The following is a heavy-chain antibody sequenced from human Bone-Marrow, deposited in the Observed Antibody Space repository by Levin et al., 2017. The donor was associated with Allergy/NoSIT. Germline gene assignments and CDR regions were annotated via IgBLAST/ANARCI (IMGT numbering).Heavy chain of an antibody. CDR1: GGSISSYY. Sequence: SSETLSLTCTVSGGSISSYYCSWIRQPPGKGLEWIGYIYYSGSTNYNPSLKSRVTISVDTSKNQFSLKLSSVTAADTAVYYCARDRSFFDTSLGYWGQGTLVTVSS. J-gene: IGHJ4*02. CDR3: ARDRSFFDTSLGY. V-gene: IGHV4-59*01. CDR2: IYYSGST. D-gene: IGHD3-22*01.